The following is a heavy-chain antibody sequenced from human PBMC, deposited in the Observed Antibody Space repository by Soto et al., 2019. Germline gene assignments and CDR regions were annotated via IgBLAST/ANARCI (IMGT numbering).Heavy chain of an antibody. Sequence: EVQLLESGGGLVQPGGSLRLSCAASGFSFSAFAMSWVRQAPGRGLEWVSALSDNGGTTHYADSVKGRFTISRDNSKYTLYLQLNSLRVDDTAVYYCAKDMGEYMWGNYRTNWFDPWGQGTLVTVSS. V-gene: IGHV3-23*01. J-gene: IGHJ5*02. CDR3: AKDMGEYMWGNYRTNWFDP. CDR2: LSDNGGTT. CDR1: GFSFSAFA. D-gene: IGHD3-16*02.